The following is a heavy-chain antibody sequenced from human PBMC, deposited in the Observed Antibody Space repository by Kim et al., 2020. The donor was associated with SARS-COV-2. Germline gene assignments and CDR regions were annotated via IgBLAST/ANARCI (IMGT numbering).Heavy chain of an antibody. CDR3: AKEGVRGASPFDY. CDR1: GFTFSSYA. Sequence: GGSLRLSCAASGFTFSSYAMSWVRQAPGKGLEWVSVIYSGGSSTYYADSVKGRFTISRDNSKNTLYLQMNSLRAEDTAVYYCAKEGVRGASPFDYWGQGTLVTVSS. CDR2: IYSGGSST. V-gene: IGHV3-23*03. D-gene: IGHD3-10*01. J-gene: IGHJ4*02.